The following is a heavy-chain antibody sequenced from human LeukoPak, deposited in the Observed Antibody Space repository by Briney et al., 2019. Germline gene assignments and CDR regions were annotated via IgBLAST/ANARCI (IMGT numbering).Heavy chain of an antibody. CDR1: GYSISSSNY. J-gene: IGHJ3*02. V-gene: IGHV4-28*05. CDR3: ARKATTGPTKAAFDI. D-gene: IGHD4-17*01. CDR2: IYCSGSI. Sequence: SETLSLTCAVSGYSISSSNYWGWIRQPPGKGLEWIGHIYCSGSIYYNPSLKSRVTMSVDTSKNQFSLKLSSVTAVDTAVYYCARKATTGPTKAAFDIWGQGTMVTVSS.